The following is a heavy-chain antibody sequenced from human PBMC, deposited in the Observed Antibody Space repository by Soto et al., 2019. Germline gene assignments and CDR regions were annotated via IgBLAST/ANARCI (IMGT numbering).Heavy chain of an antibody. CDR2: IKQDGSEK. J-gene: IGHJ4*02. CDR1: GFTFSSYW. Sequence: EVQLVESGGGLVQPGGSLRLSCAASGFTFSSYWMSWVRQAPGKGLEWVANIKQDGSEKYYVDSVKGRFTISRDNAKNSLYLQMNRLRAEDTAVYYCARDLLNSYYYGSRDYWGQGTLVTVSS. V-gene: IGHV3-7*05. D-gene: IGHD3-10*01. CDR3: ARDLLNSYYYGSRDY.